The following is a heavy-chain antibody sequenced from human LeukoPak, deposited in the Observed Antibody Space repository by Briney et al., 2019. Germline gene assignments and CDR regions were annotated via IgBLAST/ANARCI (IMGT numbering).Heavy chain of an antibody. CDR1: GYNFTNYW. J-gene: IGHJ4*02. D-gene: IGHD3-10*01. CDR3: ARDYRYYYDSGNLDYFDY. V-gene: IGHV5-51*01. CDR2: IYPGDSDT. Sequence: GESPKISCKGSGYNFTNYWIAWVRQMPGKGLEWMGIIYPGDSDTRYSPSFQGQVTISADKSSSTAYLQWSSLKASDTAMYYCARDYRYYYDSGNLDYFDYWGQGTLVTVSS.